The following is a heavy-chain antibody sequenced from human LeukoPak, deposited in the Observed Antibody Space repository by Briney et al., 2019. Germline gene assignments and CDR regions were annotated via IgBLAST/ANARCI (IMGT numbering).Heavy chain of an antibody. CDR2: ISAYNGNT. CDR3: ARVASSSGLVFLDY. Sequence: ASVKVSCKASGYTFTSYGISWVRQAPGQGLEWMGWISAYNGNTNYAQKLQGRVTMTTDTSTSTAYMELRSLRSDDTAVYYCARVASSSGLVFLDYWGQGTLVTVSS. D-gene: IGHD3-22*01. V-gene: IGHV1-18*01. J-gene: IGHJ4*02. CDR1: GYTFTSYG.